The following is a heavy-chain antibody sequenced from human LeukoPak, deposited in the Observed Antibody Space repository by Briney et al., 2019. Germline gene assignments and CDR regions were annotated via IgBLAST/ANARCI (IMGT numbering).Heavy chain of an antibody. V-gene: IGHV3-66*01. CDR1: GFSVSSNY. CDR2: IYGGGSI. D-gene: IGHD3-10*01. CDR3: ARVGSGVVRGYVSGH. J-gene: IGHJ4*02. Sequence: GGSLRLSCAASGFSVSSNYMSWVRQAPGKGLEWVSVIYGGGSIYYADFVKGRFTISRDDSKNMLYLEMNNLRAEDTAVYYCARVGSGVVRGYVSGHRGQGILVTVSS.